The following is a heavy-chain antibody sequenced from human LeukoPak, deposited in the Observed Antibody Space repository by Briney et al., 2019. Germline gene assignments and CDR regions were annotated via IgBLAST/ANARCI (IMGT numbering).Heavy chain of an antibody. CDR3: ARHVGYCSSTSCWYFDY. Sequence: SETLSLTCTVSGGSISSSGYYWGWIRQPPGKGLEWLGTMYYSGNTYYNPSLKSRVTISVDTSKNQFSLKLSSVSATDTAVYYCARHVGYCSSTSCWYFDYWGQGTLVTVSS. CDR1: GGSISSSGYY. V-gene: IGHV4-39*01. D-gene: IGHD2-2*01. CDR2: MYYSGNT. J-gene: IGHJ4*02.